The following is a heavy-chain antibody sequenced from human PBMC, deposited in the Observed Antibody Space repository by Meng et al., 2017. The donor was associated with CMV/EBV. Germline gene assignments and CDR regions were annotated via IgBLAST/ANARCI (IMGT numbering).Heavy chain of an antibody. D-gene: IGHD2-2*03. CDR2: ISYDGSNK. CDR1: GFTFSSYA. Sequence: GGSLRLSCAASGFTFSSYAMHWVRQAPGKGLEWVAVISYDGSNKYYADSVKGRFTISRDNSKNTLYLQMNSLRAEDTAVYYCAKDGYCSSTSCQDYYYYGMDVWGQGTTVTVSS. CDR3: AKDGYCSSTSCQDYYYYGMDV. V-gene: IGHV3-30*04. J-gene: IGHJ6*02.